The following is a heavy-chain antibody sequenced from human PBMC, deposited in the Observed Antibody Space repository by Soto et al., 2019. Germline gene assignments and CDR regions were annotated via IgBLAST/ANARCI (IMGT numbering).Heavy chain of an antibody. J-gene: IGHJ5*02. V-gene: IGHV3-23*01. CDR1: GPSFAMHS. D-gene: IGHD2-2*01. Sequence: SMTPSSVPSGPSFAMHSLRWVRQAPGKGLEWLSAISGMGDRTYYADSVKGRFTSSRDSSKNTLYLQMNSLSAEHTAEDYCARELTQLLTRGNWFDPWGQGT. CDR2: ISGMGDRT. CDR3: ARELTQLLTRGNWFDP.